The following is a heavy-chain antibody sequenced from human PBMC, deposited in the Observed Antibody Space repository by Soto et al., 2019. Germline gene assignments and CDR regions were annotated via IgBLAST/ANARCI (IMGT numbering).Heavy chain of an antibody. D-gene: IGHD3-10*01. J-gene: IGHJ3*02. CDR1: GFTFSSYA. V-gene: IGHV3-23*01. CDR2: ISGSGGST. CDR3: AKARELLWFGEDAFDI. Sequence: GGSLRLSCAASGFTFSSYAMSWVRQAPGKGLEWVSAISGSGGSTYYADSVKGRFTISRDNSKNTLYLQMNSLRAEDTAVYYCAKARELLWFGEDAFDIWGQGTMVTVS.